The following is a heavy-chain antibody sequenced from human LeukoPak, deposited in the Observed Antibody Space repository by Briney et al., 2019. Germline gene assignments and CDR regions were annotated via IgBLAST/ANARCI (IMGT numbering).Heavy chain of an antibody. V-gene: IGHV4-59*13. D-gene: IGHD4-17*01. CDR1: GGYISSSF. J-gene: IGHJ5*02. Sequence: SETLSLTCTVSGGYISSSFWTWLRQAPGKGLELIGFTYDGGRGNYKPSLRSRVDISLDTSNNRYSLRLTSVTAADTGVYYCARLWRPHDYDNWFDHWGQGILATVSS. CDR3: ARLWRPHDYDNWFDH. CDR2: TYDGGRG.